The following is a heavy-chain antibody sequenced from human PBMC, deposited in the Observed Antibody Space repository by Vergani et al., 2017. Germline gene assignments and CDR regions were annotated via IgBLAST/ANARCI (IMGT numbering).Heavy chain of an antibody. D-gene: IGHD1-1*01. CDR3: ATKSCGTPGCQIGYFRE. J-gene: IGHJ1*01. V-gene: IGHV3-30*03. CDR2: ISYDGTQK. CDR1: GSTSSYYG. Sequence: QVHLVESGGGVVQPGRSLRLSCVVSGSTSSYYGMHWVRQAPGKGLEWVAVISYDGTQKYYADSVKGRFTISRDNSKSTIYLQMNSLRTEDTAVYYCATKSCGTPGCQIGYFREWGQGTLVTVSS.